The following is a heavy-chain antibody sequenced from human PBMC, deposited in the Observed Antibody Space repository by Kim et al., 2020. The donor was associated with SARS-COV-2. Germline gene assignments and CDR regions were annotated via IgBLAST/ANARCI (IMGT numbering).Heavy chain of an antibody. CDR2: ISPGTGEP. CDR1: GYTFTNYA. J-gene: IGHJ5*02. D-gene: IGHD2-8*02. Sequence: ASVKVSCKASGYTFTNYAVNWVRQAPGQGLEWMGWISPGTGEPTYAPGFRGRFVFSLDTSVSTAFLQISSLKADDTGLYYCVRDFILVGSAGHSGRYDPWGQGTLVTVSS. V-gene: IGHV7-4-1*02. CDR3: VRDFILVGSAGHSGRYDP.